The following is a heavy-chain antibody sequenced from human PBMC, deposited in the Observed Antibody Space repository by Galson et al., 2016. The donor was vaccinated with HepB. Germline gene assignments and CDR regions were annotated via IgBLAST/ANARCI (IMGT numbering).Heavy chain of an antibody. V-gene: IGHV4-59*01. CDR2: VYHTGST. D-gene: IGHD3-3*02. Sequence: ETLSLTCTVSGGSISPYYWSWIRQTPGLGLQYIGYVYHTGSTHYNPSLKSRVTLSVDTSKNQFSLNQSSVTAADTAIYYCARVTIFGIIEGFDPWGQGILVTVSS. CDR1: GGSISPYY. J-gene: IGHJ5*02. CDR3: ARVTIFGIIEGFDP.